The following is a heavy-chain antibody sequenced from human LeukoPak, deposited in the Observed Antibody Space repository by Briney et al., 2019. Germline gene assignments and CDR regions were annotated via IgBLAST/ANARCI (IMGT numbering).Heavy chain of an antibody. CDR3: ARDLSVVVVRGEIYC. D-gene: IGHD3-22*01. CDR1: GYTFTGYY. CDR2: INPNSGGT. V-gene: IGHV1-2*02. Sequence: ASVKVSCKASGYTFTGYYMHWVRQAPGQGLEWMGWINPNSGGTNYAQKFQGRVTMTRDTSISTAYMELSRLRSDDTAVYYCARDLSVVVVRGEIYCWGQGTLVTVSS. J-gene: IGHJ4*02.